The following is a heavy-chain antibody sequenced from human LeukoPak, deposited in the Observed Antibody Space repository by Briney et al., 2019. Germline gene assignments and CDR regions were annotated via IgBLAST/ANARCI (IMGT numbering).Heavy chain of an antibody. V-gene: IGHV1-69*04. D-gene: IGHD5-24*01. CDR2: IIPVLGIA. CDR1: GGTFSSYA. CDR3: AKEMATMYYYYGMDV. Sequence: SVKVSCKASGGTFSSYAISWVRQAPGQGLEWMGRIIPVLGIANYAQKFQGRVTITADKSTSTAYMELSSLRSEDTAVYYCAKEMATMYYYYGMDVWGQGTTVTVSS. J-gene: IGHJ6*02.